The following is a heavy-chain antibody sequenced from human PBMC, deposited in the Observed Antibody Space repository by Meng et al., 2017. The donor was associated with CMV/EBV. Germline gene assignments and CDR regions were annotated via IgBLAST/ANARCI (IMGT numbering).Heavy chain of an antibody. V-gene: IGHV1-18*01. CDR1: GYTFTNNG. Sequence: GYTFTNNGDSRVRQAPEQVLECVGGISGYNGHINYAQKLLGRVTMTTDPSTSTAYMWLTRLTSDDPSVYYCARRPGQQLLHDAFDIWGQGTVVTVSS. CDR3: ARRPGQQLLHDAFDI. D-gene: IGHD6-13*01. J-gene: IGHJ3*02. CDR2: ISGYNGHI.